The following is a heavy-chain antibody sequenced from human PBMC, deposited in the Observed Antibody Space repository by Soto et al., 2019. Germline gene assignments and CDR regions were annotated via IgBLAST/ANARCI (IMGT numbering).Heavy chain of an antibody. J-gene: IGHJ4*02. CDR2: IYWNDDK. D-gene: IGHD2-15*01. V-gene: IGHV2-5*01. CDR3: AHRRSPGYFDY. Sequence: SGPTLVNPAQTVTLSCTFSGLSLSTHRVGVGWIRQPPGKALEWLALIYWNDDKRYSPSLNSRLTITKDTSKNQVVLTVTNMDPVDTATYYCAHRRSPGYFDYWGQGALVTVSS. CDR1: GLSLSTHRVG.